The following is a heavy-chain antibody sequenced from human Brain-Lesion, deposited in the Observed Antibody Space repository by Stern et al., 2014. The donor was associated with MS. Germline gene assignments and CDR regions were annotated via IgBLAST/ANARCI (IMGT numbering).Heavy chain of an antibody. D-gene: IGHD4-17*01. J-gene: IGHJ4*02. CDR3: ARGRYGDYDVDY. CDR1: GFTFYGYS. Sequence: EVQLVQSGGGLVKPGGSLRLSCAASGFTFYGYSMSWVRQAPGKGLEWVASINSRSTHIFYADSVKGRFTISRDNAKNSLYLHMNSLRAEDTAVYYCARGRYGDYDVDYWGQGTLVTVSS. V-gene: IGHV3-21*01. CDR2: INSRSTHI.